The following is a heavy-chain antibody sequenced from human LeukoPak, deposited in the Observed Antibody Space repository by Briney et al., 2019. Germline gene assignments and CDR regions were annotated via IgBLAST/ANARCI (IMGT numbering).Heavy chain of an antibody. CDR2: ISSSSSYI. V-gene: IGHV3-21*01. J-gene: IGHJ3*02. D-gene: IGHD3-16*02. CDR1: GFTFSSYS. CDR3: SGAVYDYVWGSYRSPEDDAFDI. Sequence: GGSLRLSCAASGFTFSSYSMTWVRQAPGKGLEWVSSISSSSSYIYYADSVKGRFTISRDNAKNSLYLQMSSLRAEDTAVYYCSGAVYDYVWGSYRSPEDDAFDIWSQGTMVTVSS.